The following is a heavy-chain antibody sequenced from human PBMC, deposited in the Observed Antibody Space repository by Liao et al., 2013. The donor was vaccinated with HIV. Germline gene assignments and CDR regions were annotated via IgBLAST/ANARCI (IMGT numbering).Heavy chain of an antibody. J-gene: IGHJ3*02. V-gene: IGHV4-34*01. D-gene: IGHD1-26*01. Sequence: QVQLQQWGAGLLKPSETLSLTCAVYGGSFSGYYWSWIRQPPGKGLEWIGEINHSGSTNYNPSLKSRVTISVDTSKKQLSLKLSYVTAADTAVYYCAREVGAKAFDIWGQGTMVTVSS. CDR3: AREVGAKAFDI. CDR2: INHSGST. CDR1: GGSFSGYY.